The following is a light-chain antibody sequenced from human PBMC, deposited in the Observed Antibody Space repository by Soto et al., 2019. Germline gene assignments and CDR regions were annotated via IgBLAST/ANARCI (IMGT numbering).Light chain of an antibody. CDR2: GVS. V-gene: IGLV2-14*01. CDR3: SSYTDSSTLFV. J-gene: IGLJ1*01. Sequence: QSVLTQPASVSGSPGQSITISCTGTNSDVGNSDYVSWYQHHPGKAPKLMIFGVSNRPSGISDRFSGSKSGNTASLTISGLQAEDDAYYYCSSYTDSSTLFVFGTGTKVTVL. CDR1: NSDVGNSDY.